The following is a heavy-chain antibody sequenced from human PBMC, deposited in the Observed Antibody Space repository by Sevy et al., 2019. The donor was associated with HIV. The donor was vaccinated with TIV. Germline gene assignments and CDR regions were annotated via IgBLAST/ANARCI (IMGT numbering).Heavy chain of an antibody. J-gene: IGHJ4*02. CDR2: ISYAGSNK. Sequence: GGSLRLSCAASGFTFSSYGMHWVRQAPGKGLEWVAVISYAGSNKYYADSVKGRFTISRDNSKNTLYLQMNSLIAEDTAVYYCAKEVATTYYYDSSGFYPGDYWGQGTLVTVSS. D-gene: IGHD3-22*01. V-gene: IGHV3-30*18. CDR1: GFTFSSYG. CDR3: AKEVATTYYYDSSGFYPGDY.